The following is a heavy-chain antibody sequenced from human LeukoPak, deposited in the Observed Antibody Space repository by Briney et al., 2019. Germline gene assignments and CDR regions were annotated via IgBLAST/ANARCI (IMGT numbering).Heavy chain of an antibody. D-gene: IGHD6-19*01. V-gene: IGHV3-9*01. CDR3: AKGLDSSGPYPFDY. CDR2: ISWNSGSI. J-gene: IGHJ4*02. Sequence: KTGGSLRLSCAASGFTFDDYAMHWVRQAPGKGLEWVSGISWNSGSIGYADSVKGRFTIPRDNAKNSLYLQMNSLRAEDTALYYCAKGLDSSGPYPFDYWGQGTLVTVSS. CDR1: GFTFDDYA.